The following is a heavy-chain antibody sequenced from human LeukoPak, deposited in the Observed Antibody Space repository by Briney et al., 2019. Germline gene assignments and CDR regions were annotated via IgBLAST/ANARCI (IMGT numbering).Heavy chain of an antibody. D-gene: IGHD6-13*01. V-gene: IGHV1-3*01. J-gene: IGHJ1*01. CDR3: ARSSVMAAAGTGRNQCFQH. CDR1: GYTFTSYA. CDR2: INAGNGNT. Sequence: GASVKVSCKASGYTFTSYAMHWVRQAPGQRLEWMGWINAGNGNTKYSQKFQGRVTITRDTSASTAYMELSSLRSEDTAVYYCARSSVMAAAGTGRNQCFQHWGQGTLVTVSS.